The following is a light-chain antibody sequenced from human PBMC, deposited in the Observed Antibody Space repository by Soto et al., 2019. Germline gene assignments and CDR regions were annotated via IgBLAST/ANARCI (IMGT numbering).Light chain of an antibody. CDR3: QQYNSIPRT. CDR2: WAS. CDR1: QSVLSSSNNKNY. V-gene: IGKV4-1*01. J-gene: IGKJ1*01. Sequence: DMVITQSPDSLSFSLGERATINCKSSQSVLSSSNNKNYLAWYQQKPGQPPKLLIYWASTRESGVPDRFSGSGSGTDFTLTISSLQAEDVAVYYCQQYNSIPRTFGQGTKVDIK.